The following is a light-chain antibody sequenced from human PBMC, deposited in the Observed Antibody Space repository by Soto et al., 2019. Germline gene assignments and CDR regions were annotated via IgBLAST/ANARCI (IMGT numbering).Light chain of an antibody. V-gene: IGKV3-20*01. J-gene: IGKJ1*01. CDR1: QSVSSSY. CDR2: GAS. Sequence: EIVLTQSPGTVSLPPGERATLSCRASQSVSSSYLAWYQQKPGQAPRLLIYGASSRATGIPDRFSGSGSGTDFTLTISRLEPEDFAVYYCQQYGSSPQTFGQGTKVDI. CDR3: QQYGSSPQT.